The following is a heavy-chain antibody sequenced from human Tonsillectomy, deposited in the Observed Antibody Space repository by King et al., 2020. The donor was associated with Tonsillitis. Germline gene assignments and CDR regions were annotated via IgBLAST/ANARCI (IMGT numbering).Heavy chain of an antibody. CDR2: MYWDVDK. D-gene: IGHD3-22*01. CDR1: GLSLSTIEEG. CDR3: AHRLAYHDRNYFDY. V-gene: IGHV2-5*02. J-gene: IGHJ4*02. Sequence: TLKESGPTLVKPTQTLTLTCTFSGLSLSTIEEGVGWIRQPPGKALEWLGVMYWDVDKRYSPSLKCRLTITKDTSKNQVVLTMTNMDPVDTGTYYCAHRLAYHDRNYFDYWGQGTLVTVSS.